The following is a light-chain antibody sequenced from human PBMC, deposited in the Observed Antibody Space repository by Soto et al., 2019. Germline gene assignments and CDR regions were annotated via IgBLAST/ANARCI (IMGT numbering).Light chain of an antibody. J-gene: IGLJ1*01. CDR3: QSYDSSLSAYV. V-gene: IGLV1-40*01. Sequence: QSVLTQPPSVSGASGQRVTISCTGSSSNIGAGYDVHWYQQLPGTAPKPLIYGNSNRPSGVPDRFSGSKSGTSASLAITGLQAEDEADYYCQSYDSSLSAYVFGTGTKVTVL. CDR1: SSNIGAGYD. CDR2: GNS.